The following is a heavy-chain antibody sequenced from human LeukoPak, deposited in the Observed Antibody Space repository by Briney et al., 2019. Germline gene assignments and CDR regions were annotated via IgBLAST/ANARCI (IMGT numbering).Heavy chain of an antibody. J-gene: IGHJ4*02. V-gene: IGHV1-2*02. CDR3: ARVSYDFWSGYANRIDY. D-gene: IGHD3-3*01. Sequence: ASVKVSCKASGYTFTGYYMHWVRQAPGQGLEWMGWINPNSGGTNYAQKFQGRVTMTRDTSISTAYMELSRLRSDDTAVYYCARVSYDFWSGYANRIDYWGQGTLVTVSS. CDR1: GYTFTGYY. CDR2: INPNSGGT.